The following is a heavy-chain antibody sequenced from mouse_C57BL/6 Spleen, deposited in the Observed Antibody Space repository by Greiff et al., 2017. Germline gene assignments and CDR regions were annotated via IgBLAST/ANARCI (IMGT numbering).Heavy chain of an antibody. J-gene: IGHJ3*01. CDR2: INYDGSST. Sequence: EVKVVESEGGLVQPGGSMKLSCTASGFTFSDYYMHWVRQVPEKGLEWVANINYDGSSTYYLDSLKSRFIISRDNAKNILYLQMSSLKSEDTATYYCAREGNLVGFAYWGQGTLVTVSA. V-gene: IGHV5-16*01. D-gene: IGHD2-12*01. CDR1: GFTFSDYY. CDR3: AREGNLVGFAY.